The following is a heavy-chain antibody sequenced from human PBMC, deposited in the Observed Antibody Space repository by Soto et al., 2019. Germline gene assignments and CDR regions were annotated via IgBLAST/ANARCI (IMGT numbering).Heavy chain of an antibody. Sequence: PGGSLRLSCAAAGFTFSNHWMHWVRQAPGKGLVWVSRINSDGTSTFYADSVKGRFTISRDNAKNTVYLQLNSLRSEDTAVYYCARGIQHRYGMDVWGQGTTVTVSS. CDR2: INSDGTST. CDR3: ARGIQHRYGMDV. V-gene: IGHV3-74*01. CDR1: GFTFSNHW. D-gene: IGHD5-18*01. J-gene: IGHJ6*02.